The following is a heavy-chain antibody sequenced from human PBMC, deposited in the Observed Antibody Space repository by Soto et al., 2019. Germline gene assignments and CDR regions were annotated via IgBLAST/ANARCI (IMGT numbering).Heavy chain of an antibody. V-gene: IGHV4-4*07. CDR3: AREYTETVAGPTPYYFDY. CDR1: GDSISSYY. J-gene: IGHJ4*02. D-gene: IGHD6-19*01. CDR2: IYISGDT. Sequence: QVQPQESGPGLVKPSETLSLTCSVSGDSISSYYWSWIRQPAGKGLEWIGRIYISGDTNYNPSLKSRVTMSVDTSKKQFSLKLSSVTAADTAVYYCAREYTETVAGPTPYYFDYWGQGTLVTVSS.